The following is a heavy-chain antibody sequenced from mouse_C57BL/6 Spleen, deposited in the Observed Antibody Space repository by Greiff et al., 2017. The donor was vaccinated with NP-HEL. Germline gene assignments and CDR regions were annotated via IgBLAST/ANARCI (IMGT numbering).Heavy chain of an antibody. J-gene: IGHJ4*01. D-gene: IGHD6-1*01. Sequence: LKESGPGLVAPSQSLSITCPVSGFSLTSYGVHWVRQPPGKGLEWLVVIWSDGSTTYNSALKSRLSISKDHSKSQGFLKRNSLQTEDTAKYYCGGHGLQAMDYWGQGTSVTVSS. CDR1: GFSLTSYG. CDR3: GGHGLQAMDY. CDR2: IWSDGST. V-gene: IGHV2-6-1*01.